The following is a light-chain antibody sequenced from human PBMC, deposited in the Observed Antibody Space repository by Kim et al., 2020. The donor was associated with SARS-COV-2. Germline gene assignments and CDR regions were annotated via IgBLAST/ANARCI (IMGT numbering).Light chain of an antibody. CDR2: QDS. CDR1: KLGDKY. Sequence: VSPGQTASITCSGDKLGDKYACWYQQKQGQSPVLVIYQDSKRPSGIPERFSGSNSGNTATLTISGTQAMDEADYYCQAWDSSTAGVFGGGTKLTVL. CDR3: QAWDSSTAGV. V-gene: IGLV3-1*01. J-gene: IGLJ2*01.